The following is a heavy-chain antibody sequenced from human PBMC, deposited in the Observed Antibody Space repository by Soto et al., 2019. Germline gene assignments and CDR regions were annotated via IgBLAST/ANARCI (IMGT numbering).Heavy chain of an antibody. Sequence: GGSLTLSRETSGFTYGNSGMGCVRQAPGKRLYWVSGISSSRRTQYADSVRGRFTISRETATNTLYLQMDTLRADDTGVYYSAKFAKSGVVIEYLDSWGQG. CDR1: GFTYGNSG. CDR2: ISSSRRT. CDR3: AKFAKSGVVIEYLDS. J-gene: IGHJ5*02. V-gene: IGHV3-23*01. D-gene: IGHD3-3*01.